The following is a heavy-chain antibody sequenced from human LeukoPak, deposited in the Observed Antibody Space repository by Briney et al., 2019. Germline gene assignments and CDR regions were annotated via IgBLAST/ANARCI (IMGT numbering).Heavy chain of an antibody. CDR1: GYTLTELS. CDR3: ATGVRLEGYYDSPFGY. CDR2: FDPEDGET. Sequence: ASVKVSCKVSGYTLTELSMHLVRQAPGKGLEWVGGFDPEDGETIYAQKFQGRVTMTEDTSTDTAYMELSSLRSEDTAVYYCATGVRLEGYYDSPFGYWGQGTLVTVSS. D-gene: IGHD3-22*01. J-gene: IGHJ4*02. V-gene: IGHV1-24*01.